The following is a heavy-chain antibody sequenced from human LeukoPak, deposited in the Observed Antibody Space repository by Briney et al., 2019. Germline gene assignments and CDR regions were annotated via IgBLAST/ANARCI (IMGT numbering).Heavy chain of an antibody. CDR2: ISSTGTTI. Sequence: GGSLRLSCAASGFTFGAYHINWVRQAPGKGLEWLSYISSTGTTIYYADSVKDRFAISRDNARSSLYLQMNSLRDEDTAVYYCARVWQDYSGVDYWGQGTLVTVSS. J-gene: IGHJ4*02. V-gene: IGHV3-48*02. CDR3: ARVWQDYSGVDY. D-gene: IGHD2-21*01. CDR1: GFTFGAYH.